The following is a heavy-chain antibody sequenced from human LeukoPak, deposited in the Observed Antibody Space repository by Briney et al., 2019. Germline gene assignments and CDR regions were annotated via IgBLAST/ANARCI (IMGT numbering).Heavy chain of an antibody. CDR2: IYPGDSDT. V-gene: IGHV5-51*01. CDR1: GYSFTSYW. D-gene: IGHD3-22*01. Sequence: GESLKISCKGSGYSFTSYWIGWVRQMPGKGLEWMGIIYPGDSDTRYSPSFQGQVTISADKSISTAYLQWSSLKASDTAMYYCARLYDSSGYYGTYFDYWGQGTLVTVSS. J-gene: IGHJ4*02. CDR3: ARLYDSSGYYGTYFDY.